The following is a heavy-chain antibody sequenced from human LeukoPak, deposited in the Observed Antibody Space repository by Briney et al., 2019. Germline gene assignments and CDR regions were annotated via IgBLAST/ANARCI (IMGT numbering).Heavy chain of an antibody. Sequence: PSETLSLTCTVSGGSISSYYWSWIRQPPGEGLEWIGYIYYSGSTNYNPSLKSRVTISVDTSKNQFSLKLSSVTAADTAVYYCARAAYSYYYYYYGMDVWGQGTTVTVSS. J-gene: IGHJ6*02. CDR2: IYYSGST. V-gene: IGHV4-59*01. CDR1: GGSISSYY. D-gene: IGHD5-18*01. CDR3: ARAAYSYYYYYYGMDV.